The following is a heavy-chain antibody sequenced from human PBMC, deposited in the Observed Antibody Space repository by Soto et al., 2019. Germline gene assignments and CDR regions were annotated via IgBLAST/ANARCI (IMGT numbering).Heavy chain of an antibody. Sequence: SETLSLTCTVSGASLDSTHYYWIWIRQPPGKGLEWIGFIYNSGSTYYNSSLKSRVTISVDRSKNHFFLNLTSVTAADTAIYCCSRLGLRIDKFFQHWGLGILVTVSS. CDR1: GASLDSTHYY. CDR2: IYNSGST. CDR3: SRLGLRIDKFFQH. J-gene: IGHJ1*01. V-gene: IGHV4-30-2*01. D-gene: IGHD2-15*01.